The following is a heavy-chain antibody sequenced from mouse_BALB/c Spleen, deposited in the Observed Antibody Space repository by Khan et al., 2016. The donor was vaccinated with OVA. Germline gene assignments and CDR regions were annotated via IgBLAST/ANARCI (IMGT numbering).Heavy chain of an antibody. J-gene: IGHJ2*01. CDR1: GYSLTRYG. V-gene: IGHV2-9*02. D-gene: IGHD3-3*01. Sequence: QMQLEESGPGLVAPSQSLSITCTVYGYSLTRYGVHWVRQPPGKGLEWLGLIWAGGSTNYNWALMSRLSISIDNSKSLVFLIINSLQTYDTALYYCARSKYLARYWGQGTTLTVSS. CDR3: ARSKYLARY. CDR2: IWAGGST.